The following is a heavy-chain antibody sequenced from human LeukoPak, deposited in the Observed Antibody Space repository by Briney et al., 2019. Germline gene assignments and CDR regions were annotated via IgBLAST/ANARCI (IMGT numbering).Heavy chain of an antibody. CDR2: ISAYNGNT. CDR3: AREQLGATHYFGY. Sequence: DSVTVSCTASGYTFTSYDISWVRQAPGQGLEWMGWISAYNGNTYYAHKMQGRVTMTTDTSTRIAHMQRWSLRADDTAVYFSAREQLGATHYFGYWGQGTLVTVSS. CDR1: GYTFTSYD. V-gene: IGHV1-18*01. J-gene: IGHJ4*02. D-gene: IGHD1-26*01.